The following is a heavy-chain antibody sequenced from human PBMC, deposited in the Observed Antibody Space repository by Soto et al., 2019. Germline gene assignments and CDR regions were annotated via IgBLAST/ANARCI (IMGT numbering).Heavy chain of an antibody. CDR1: GGSVGSGSYY. V-gene: IGHV4-61*01. CDR3: ARSIAIFGVAKRNWFDP. CDR2: IYYSGST. D-gene: IGHD3-3*01. J-gene: IGHJ5*02. Sequence: SETLSLTCTVSGGSVGSGSYYWSWIRQPPGKGLEWIGYIYYSGSTNYNPSLKSRVTISVDTSKNQFSLKLSSVTAADTAVYYCARSIAIFGVAKRNWFDPWGQGTLVTVSS.